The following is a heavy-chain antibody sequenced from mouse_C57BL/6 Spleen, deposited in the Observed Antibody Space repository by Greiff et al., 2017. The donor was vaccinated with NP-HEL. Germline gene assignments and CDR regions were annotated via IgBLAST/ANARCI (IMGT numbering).Heavy chain of an antibody. CDR1: GFSLTSYG. J-gene: IGHJ3*01. V-gene: IGHV2-2*01. CDR3: ASGAWFAY. CDR2: IWSGGST. Sequence: VQLQQSGPGLVQPSQSLSITCTVSGFSLTSYGVHWVRQSPGKGLEWLVVIWSGGSTDYNAAFISRLSISKDNSKSQVFFKMNSLQADDTAIYYCASGAWFAYWGQGTLVTVSA.